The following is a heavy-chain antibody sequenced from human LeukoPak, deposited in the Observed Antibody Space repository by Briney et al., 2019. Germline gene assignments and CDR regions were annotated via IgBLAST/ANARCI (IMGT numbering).Heavy chain of an antibody. V-gene: IGHV4-39*07. Sequence: PSETLSLTCTVSGGSISSSSYYWGWIRQPPGKGLEWIGSIYYSGSTYYNPSLKSRVTISVDTSKNQFSLKLSSVTAADTAVYYCARIYSSSWSNGMDVWGQGTTVTVSS. CDR1: GGSISSSSYY. CDR3: ARIYSSSWSNGMDV. CDR2: IYYSGST. J-gene: IGHJ6*02. D-gene: IGHD6-13*01.